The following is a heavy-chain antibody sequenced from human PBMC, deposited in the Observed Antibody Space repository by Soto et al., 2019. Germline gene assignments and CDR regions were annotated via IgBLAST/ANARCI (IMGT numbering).Heavy chain of an antibody. CDR2: IYYSGST. CDR3: ARVRYGDYGAFDI. J-gene: IGHJ3*02. V-gene: IGHV4-59*01. Sequence: SETLSLTCTVSGGSISSYYWSWIRQPPGKGLEWIGYIYYSGSTNYNPSLKSRVTISVDTSKNQFSLKLSSVTAADTAVYYCARVRYGDYGAFDIWGQGTRGTVSS. D-gene: IGHD4-17*01. CDR1: GGSISSYY.